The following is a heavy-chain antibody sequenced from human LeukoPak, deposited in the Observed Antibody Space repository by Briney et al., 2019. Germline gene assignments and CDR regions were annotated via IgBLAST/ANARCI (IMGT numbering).Heavy chain of an antibody. CDR3: VPAAKVD. D-gene: IGHD2-2*01. CDR1: GFTFSSYS. J-gene: IGHJ4*02. V-gene: IGHV3-21*01. Sequence: GGSLRLSCAASGFTFSSYSMNWVRQAPGKGLEWVSAISGSGGSTYYADSVKGRFTISRDNAKNSLYLQMNSLRAEDTAVYYCVPAAKVDWGQGTLVTVSS. CDR2: ISGSGGST.